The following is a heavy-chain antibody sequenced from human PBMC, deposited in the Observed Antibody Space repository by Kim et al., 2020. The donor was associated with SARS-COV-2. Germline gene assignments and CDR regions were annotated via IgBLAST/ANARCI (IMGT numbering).Heavy chain of an antibody. CDR1: GYTFTSYA. V-gene: IGHV7-4-1*02. CDR2: INTNTGNP. CDR3: ARDMYRITMVRGVIRY. Sequence: ASVKVSCKASGYTFTSYAMNWVRQAPGQGLEWMGWINTNTGNPTYAQGFTGRFVFSLDTSVSTAYLQISSLKAEDTAVYYCARDMYRITMVRGVIRYWGQGTLVTVSS. D-gene: IGHD3-10*01. J-gene: IGHJ4*02.